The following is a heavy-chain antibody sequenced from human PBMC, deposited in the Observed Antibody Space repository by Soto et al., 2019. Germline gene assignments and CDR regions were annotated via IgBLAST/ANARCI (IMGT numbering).Heavy chain of an antibody. CDR3: ARARLSNGDPNIYFFYGLDV. CDR2: IIPLFRKT. J-gene: IGHJ6*02. CDR1: GDMFGNSA. D-gene: IGHD3-10*01. V-gene: IGHV1-69*01. Sequence: QVQLVQSGAEVKRPGSSVKVSCKASGDMFGNSAFSWVRQAPGQGLAWMGVIIPLFRKTDVAQKFQGRVNFTADEATSSLYMEVSSQTSEDTAVYYCARARLSNGDPNIYFFYGLDVWGQGTTITVSS.